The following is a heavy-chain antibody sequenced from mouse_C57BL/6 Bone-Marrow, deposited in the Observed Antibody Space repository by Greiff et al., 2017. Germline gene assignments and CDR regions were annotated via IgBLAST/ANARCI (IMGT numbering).Heavy chain of an antibody. CDR1: GFTFSDYY. J-gene: IGHJ3*01. CDR3: ARHEGRLPFAY. D-gene: IGHD2-4*01. Sequence: EVQLQQSGGGLVQPGGSLKLSCAASGFTFSDYYMYWVRQTPEKRLEWVAYISNGGGSTYYPDTVKGRFTISRDNAKNTLYLQMSRLKSEDTAMYYCARHEGRLPFAYWGQGTLVTVSA. V-gene: IGHV5-12*01. CDR2: ISNGGGST.